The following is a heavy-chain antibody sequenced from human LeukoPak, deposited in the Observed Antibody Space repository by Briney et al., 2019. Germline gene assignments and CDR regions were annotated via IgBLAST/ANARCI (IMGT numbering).Heavy chain of an antibody. V-gene: IGHV1-2*02. J-gene: IGHJ4*02. CDR2: INPNSGGT. D-gene: IGHD6-19*01. CDR1: GYTFTGYY. CDR3: ARDRSSGWYADY. Sequence: APVKVSCKASGYTFTGYYMHWVRQAPGQGLEWMGWINPNSGGTNYAQKFQGRVTMTRDTSISTAYMELSRLRSDDTAVYYCARDRSSGWYADYWGQGTLVTVSS.